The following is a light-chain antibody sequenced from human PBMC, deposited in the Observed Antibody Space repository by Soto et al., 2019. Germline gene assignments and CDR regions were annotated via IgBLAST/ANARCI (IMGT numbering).Light chain of an antibody. CDR3: RQYYSYPYT. CDR1: QGISSY. Sequence: AIRMTQSPSSFSASTGDRVTITCRASQGISSYLAWYQQKPGKAPKLLIYAASTLQSGVPSRFSGSGSWTDFPLTLSCLQSEDFATYYCRQYYSYPYTCGQGTKLEIK. CDR2: AAS. J-gene: IGKJ2*01. V-gene: IGKV1-8*01.